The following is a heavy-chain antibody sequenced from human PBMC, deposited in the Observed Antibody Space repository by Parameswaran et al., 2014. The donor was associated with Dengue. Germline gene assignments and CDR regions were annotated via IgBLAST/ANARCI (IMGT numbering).Heavy chain of an antibody. V-gene: IGHV1-46*01. J-gene: IGHJ3*02. CDR3: ARPAVAGTTDAFDI. Sequence: VRQAPGPQGLEWMGIINPSGGSTSYAQKFQGRVTMTRDTSTSTVYMELSSLRSEDTAVYYCARPAVAGTTDAFDIWGQGTMVTVSS. CDR2: INPSGGST. D-gene: IGHD6-19*01.